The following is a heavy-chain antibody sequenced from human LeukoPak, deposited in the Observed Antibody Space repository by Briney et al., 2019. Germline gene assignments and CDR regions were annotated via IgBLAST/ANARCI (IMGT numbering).Heavy chain of an antibody. D-gene: IGHD3-10*01. CDR3: AREGYYGSGSSPSLYFDY. CDR1: GFTFRNYV. Sequence: GGSLRLSCAASGFTFRNYVIHWVRQAPGKGLEWVAVTSSDLNVKLYADSVKGRFTISRDNSRSTLYLQMNSLRPEDTAIYYCAREGYYGSGSSPSLYFDYWGQGTLVTVSS. CDR2: TSSDLNVK. J-gene: IGHJ4*02. V-gene: IGHV3-30-3*01.